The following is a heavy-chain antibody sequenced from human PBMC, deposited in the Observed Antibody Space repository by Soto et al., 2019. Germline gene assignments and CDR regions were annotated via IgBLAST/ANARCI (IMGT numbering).Heavy chain of an antibody. CDR1: GFTFSNAW. V-gene: IGHV3-15*07. CDR3: TRDPTTSIVTDY. J-gene: IGHJ4*02. CDR2: IKSKTDGGTT. Sequence: GGSLRLSCAASGFTFSNAWMNWVRQAPGKGLEWVGRIKSKTDGGTTDYVAPVKGRFTISRDNSKDTVYLQMNTLRVEDTGVYYCTRDPTTSIVTDYWGQGTVVTVSS. D-gene: IGHD2-21*01.